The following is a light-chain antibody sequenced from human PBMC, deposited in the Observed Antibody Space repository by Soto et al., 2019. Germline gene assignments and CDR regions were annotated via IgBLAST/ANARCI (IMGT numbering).Light chain of an antibody. CDR3: QHYGTSAL. Sequence: EIVLTQSPGTLSLSPGERDTLSCRASQSVSSSYLAWYQQKPGQAPRLLIYDASRATGIPDRFSGSGSGTDFTLTITRLEPEDFAVYYCQHYGTSALFGPGTKVDI. V-gene: IGKV3-20*01. J-gene: IGKJ3*01. CDR1: QSVSSSY. CDR2: DAS.